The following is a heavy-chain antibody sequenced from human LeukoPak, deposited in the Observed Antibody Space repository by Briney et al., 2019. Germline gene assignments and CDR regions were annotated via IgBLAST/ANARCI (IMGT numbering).Heavy chain of an antibody. J-gene: IGHJ4*02. V-gene: IGHV3-9*01. CDR1: GFTLDDYA. CDR2: ISWNSGSI. D-gene: IGHD2-2*02. CDR3: AKEGSYSGYCSSTSCYKIGPFDY. Sequence: PGGSLRLSCAASGFTLDDYAMHWVRHAPGKGLEWVSGISWNSGSIGYADSVKGRFTISKDNAKNSLYLQMNSLRAEDTALYYCAKEGSYSGYCSSTSCYKIGPFDYWGQGTLVTVSS.